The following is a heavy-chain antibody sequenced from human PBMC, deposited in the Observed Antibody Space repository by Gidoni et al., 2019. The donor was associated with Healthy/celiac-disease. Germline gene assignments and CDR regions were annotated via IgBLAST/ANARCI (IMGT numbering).Heavy chain of an antibody. CDR3: ARGDTAMGMYYFDY. V-gene: IGHV3-48*03. D-gene: IGHD5-18*01. J-gene: IGHJ4*02. CDR1: GFTFRSYE. CDR2: ISSSGSTI. Sequence: EVQLVESGGGLVQPGGSLRLSCSASGFTFRSYEMNWVRQAPGKGLEWVSYISSSGSTIYYADSVKGRFTISRDNAKNSLYLQMNSLRAEDTAVYYCARGDTAMGMYYFDYWGQGTLVTVSS.